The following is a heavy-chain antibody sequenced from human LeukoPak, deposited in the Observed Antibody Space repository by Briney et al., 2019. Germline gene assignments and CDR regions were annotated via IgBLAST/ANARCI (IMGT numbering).Heavy chain of an antibody. J-gene: IGHJ1*01. Sequence: PGGSLRLSCAASGFTFSSYGMHWVRQAPGKGLEWVAFIRYDGSNKYYADSVKGRFTISRDNSKNTLYLQMNSLRAEDTAVYYCAKDLQLVAWWYFHHWGQGTLVTVSP. CDR1: GFTFSSYG. D-gene: IGHD6-6*01. CDR3: AKDLQLVAWWYFHH. CDR2: IRYDGSNK. V-gene: IGHV3-30*02.